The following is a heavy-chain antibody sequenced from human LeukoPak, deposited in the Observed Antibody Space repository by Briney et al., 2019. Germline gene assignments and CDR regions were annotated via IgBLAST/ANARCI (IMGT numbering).Heavy chain of an antibody. CDR2: IKKDGSGK. CDR3: AREKPQRSGWYYFDD. V-gene: IGHV3-7*01. J-gene: IGHJ4*02. CDR1: LCSLSRYW. Sequence: GGALRLSRVHSLCSLSRYWMCWVCQAPGEGLEWMANIKKDGSGKYYVDSVKGRFTISRDNAKNSLYLQMDSLRAEDTAVYYCAREKPQRSGWYYFDDWGQGTRVTVSS. D-gene: IGHD6-13*01.